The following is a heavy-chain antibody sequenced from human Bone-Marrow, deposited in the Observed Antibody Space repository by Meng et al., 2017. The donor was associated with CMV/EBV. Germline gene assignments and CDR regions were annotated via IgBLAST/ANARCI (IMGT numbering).Heavy chain of an antibody. D-gene: IGHD4-17*01. Sequence: ISCKASGYSFTNCWIGWVRQMPGKGLEWMGIIYPGDSDTRYSPSFQGQVTISADKSITTAYLQWSSLKASDTAIYYCARPPHGDYIDNWGQGTLVTVSS. J-gene: IGHJ4*02. CDR1: GYSFTNCW. CDR3: ARPPHGDYIDN. V-gene: IGHV5-51*01. CDR2: IYPGDSDT.